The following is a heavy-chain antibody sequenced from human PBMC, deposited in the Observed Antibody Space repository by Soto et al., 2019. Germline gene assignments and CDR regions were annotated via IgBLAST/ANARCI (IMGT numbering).Heavy chain of an antibody. CDR2: INHSGST. CDR1: GGSFSGYY. Sequence: SETLSLTCAVYGGSFSGYYWSWIRQPPGKGLEWIGEINHSGSTNYNPSLKSRVTISVDTSKNQFSLKLSSVTAADTAVYYCARQDYGGNPIDYWGQGTLVTVSS. CDR3: ARQDYGGNPIDY. D-gene: IGHD2-15*01. V-gene: IGHV4-34*01. J-gene: IGHJ4*02.